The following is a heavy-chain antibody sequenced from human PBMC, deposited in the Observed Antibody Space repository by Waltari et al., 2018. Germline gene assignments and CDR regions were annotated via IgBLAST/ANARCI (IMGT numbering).Heavy chain of an antibody. CDR1: GYTFPGYY. V-gene: IGHV1-2*02. D-gene: IGHD3-3*01. CDR3: ASRSNSIFGVAYDY. CDR2: INPNSGGT. Sequence: QVQLVQSGAEVKTPGASVKVSCKASGYTFPGYYIQWVRTAPGQGLEWMGWINPNSGGTNYAQKFQGRVTMTRDTSISTAYMELSRLRSDDTAVYYCASRSNSIFGVAYDYWGQGTLVTVSS. J-gene: IGHJ4*02.